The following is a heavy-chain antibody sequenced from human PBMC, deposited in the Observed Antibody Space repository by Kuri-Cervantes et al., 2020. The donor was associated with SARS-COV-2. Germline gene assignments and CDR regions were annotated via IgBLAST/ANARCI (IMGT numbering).Heavy chain of an antibody. V-gene: IGHV1-69*13. CDR3: ASQEGSGWYPAPFQH. J-gene: IGHJ1*01. CDR2: IIPIFGTA. Sequence: SVKVSCKASGGTFSSYAISWVRQAPGQGLEWMGRIIPIFGTANYAQKLQGRVTITADESTSTAYMELSSLRSEDTAVYYCASQEGSGWYPAPFQHWGQGTLVTVSS. D-gene: IGHD6-19*01. CDR1: GGTFSSYA.